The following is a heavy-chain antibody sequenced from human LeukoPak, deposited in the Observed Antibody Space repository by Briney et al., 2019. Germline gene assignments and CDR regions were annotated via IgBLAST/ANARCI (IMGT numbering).Heavy chain of an antibody. Sequence: GGSLRLSCAASGFTFSSYSMNWVRQAPGKGLEWVSSISSSSSYIYYADSVKGRFTISRDNAKNSLYLQMNSLRAEDTAVYYCARDTSGSYLLDAFDIWGQGTMVTVSS. CDR3: ARDTSGSYLLDAFDI. D-gene: IGHD1-26*01. J-gene: IGHJ3*02. V-gene: IGHV3-21*01. CDR2: ISSSSSYI. CDR1: GFTFSSYS.